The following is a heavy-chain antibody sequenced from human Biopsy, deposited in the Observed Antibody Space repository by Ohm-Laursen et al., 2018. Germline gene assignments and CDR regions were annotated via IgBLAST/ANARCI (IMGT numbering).Heavy chain of an antibody. CDR3: ARGYSRRVSIFEASIYWFDT. D-gene: IGHD6-6*01. J-gene: IGHJ5*02. CDR2: MIPSSGKT. Sequence: ASVKVSCKVSGYSFSTYDVNWVRQARGQGLEWMGWMIPSSGKTGYAQRFQGRVTLTMNTSISTAYMELSGLRSEDTAVYFCARGYSRRVSIFEASIYWFDTWGQGTLVTVSS. V-gene: IGHV1-8*01. CDR1: GYSFSTYD.